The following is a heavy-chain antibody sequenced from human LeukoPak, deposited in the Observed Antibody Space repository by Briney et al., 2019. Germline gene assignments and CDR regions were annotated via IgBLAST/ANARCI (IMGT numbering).Heavy chain of an antibody. CDR3: VRFPTGLDY. CDR2: INKDGSEK. V-gene: IGHV3-7*05. Sequence: PGGSLRLSCAASGVMFPSYWMTWVRQAPGKGLEWVANINKDGSEKYYVDSVKGRFTISRDNAKNSLYLQMNSLRGEDTAVYYCVRFPTGLDYWGQGILVTVSS. J-gene: IGHJ4*02. D-gene: IGHD4-17*01. CDR1: GVMFPSYW.